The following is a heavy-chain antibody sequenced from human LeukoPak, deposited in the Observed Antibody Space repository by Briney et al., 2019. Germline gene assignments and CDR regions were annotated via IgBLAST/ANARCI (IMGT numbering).Heavy chain of an antibody. CDR1: GFTFSSYS. V-gene: IGHV3-21*01. Sequence: GGSLRLSCAASGFTFSSYSMNWVRQAPGKGLEWVSSISSSSSYIYYADSVKGRFTISRDNAKNSLYLQMNSLRAEDTAVYYCARAFRLEGSAPPLDYWGQGTLVTVSS. CDR3: ARAFRLEGSAPPLDY. D-gene: IGHD3-10*01. J-gene: IGHJ4*02. CDR2: ISSSSSYI.